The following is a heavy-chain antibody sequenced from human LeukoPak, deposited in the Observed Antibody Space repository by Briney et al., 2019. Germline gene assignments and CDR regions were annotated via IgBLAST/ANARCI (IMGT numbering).Heavy chain of an antibody. CDR3: ARLYDFWSGYDY. CDR2: IYYSGST. V-gene: IGHV4-39*01. Sequence: SETLSLTCTVSGGSISSSSYYWGWIRQPPGKGLEWIGSIYYSGSTYYNPSLKSRVTISVDTSKNQFSLKLSSVTAADTAVYYCARLYDFWSGYDYWGQGALVTVSS. J-gene: IGHJ4*02. CDR1: GGSISSSSYY. D-gene: IGHD3-3*01.